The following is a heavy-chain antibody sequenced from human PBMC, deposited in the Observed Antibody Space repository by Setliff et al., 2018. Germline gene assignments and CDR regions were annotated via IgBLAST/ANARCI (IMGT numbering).Heavy chain of an antibody. CDR2: STVSGHNT. D-gene: IGHD4-17*01. CDR1: AFTFNKYA. J-gene: IGHJ5*02. V-gene: IGHV3-23*01. CDR3: SRDPNGDYVGAFDP. Sequence: GGSLRLSCAASAFTFNKYAVAWLRQAPGKGLEWVSSSTVSGHNTYADSVTGRFSISRDNSRTTLYLQMNSLRAEDTASYFCSRDPNGDYVGAFDPWGQGILVTVSS.